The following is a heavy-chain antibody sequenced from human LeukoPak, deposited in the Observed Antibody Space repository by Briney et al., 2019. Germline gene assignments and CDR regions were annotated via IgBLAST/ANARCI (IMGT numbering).Heavy chain of an antibody. CDR1: GFTFSSYA. CDR2: ISISGGST. J-gene: IGHJ4*02. CDR3: AKHVSNYGGIEY. Sequence: QSGGPLRLSCAASGFTFSSYAMSWVRQAPGKGLEWVSAISISGGSTYYADSVKGRFTIYRDNSKNTLSLQMNSLRAEDTAVYYCAKHVSNYGGIEYWAQGTLVTVSS. D-gene: IGHD4-23*01. V-gene: IGHV3-23*01.